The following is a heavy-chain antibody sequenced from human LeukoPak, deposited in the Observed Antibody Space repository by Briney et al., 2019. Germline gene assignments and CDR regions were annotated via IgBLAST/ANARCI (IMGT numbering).Heavy chain of an antibody. CDR1: GFTVSSNY. V-gene: IGHV3-53*01. CDR2: IYSGGST. Sequence: GGSLRLSCAASGFTVSSNYMSWVRQAPGKGLEWVSVIYSGGSTHYADSVKGRFTISRDNSKNTLYLQMNGLRAEDTAVYYCARASSYGDYVGFGGQGTLVTVPS. J-gene: IGHJ4*02. CDR3: ARASSYGDYVGF. D-gene: IGHD4-17*01.